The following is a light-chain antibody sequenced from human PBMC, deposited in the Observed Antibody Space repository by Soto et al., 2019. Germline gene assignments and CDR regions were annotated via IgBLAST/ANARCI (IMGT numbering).Light chain of an antibody. CDR2: DGS. V-gene: IGKV1-5*01. CDR3: QHYSSNWYT. CDR1: QSIRNW. J-gene: IGKJ2*01. Sequence: DIQLTQSPSTLSASVGDRVTITCRASQSIRNWLAWYQQKPGKAPELLIYDGSGLEDGVPSRFSGSGSGTEFTLTINDLQPEDFATYYCQHYSSNWYTFGPGTKLDIK.